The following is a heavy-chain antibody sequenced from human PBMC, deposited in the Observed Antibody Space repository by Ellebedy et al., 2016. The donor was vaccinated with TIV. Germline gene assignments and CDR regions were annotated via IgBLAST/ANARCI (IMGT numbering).Heavy chain of an antibody. D-gene: IGHD3-10*01. CDR3: AKALWFGEFDDY. Sequence: GESLKISCAASGFTFSSYAMSWVRQAPGKGLEWVSAISGSGGSTYYADSVKGRFTISRDNSKNTLYLQMNSLRAEDTAVYYCAKALWFGEFDDYWGQGTLVTVSS. V-gene: IGHV3-23*01. CDR1: GFTFSSYA. CDR2: ISGSGGST. J-gene: IGHJ4*02.